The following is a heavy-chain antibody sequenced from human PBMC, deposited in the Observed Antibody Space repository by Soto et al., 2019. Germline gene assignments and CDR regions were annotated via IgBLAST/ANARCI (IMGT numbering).Heavy chain of an antibody. V-gene: IGHV3-23*01. D-gene: IGHD4-17*01. J-gene: IGHJ3*02. CDR1: GFTFSSYA. CDR2: ISGSGGST. CDR3: AKVLRWQNDAFDI. Sequence: EVQLLESGGGLVQPGGSLRLSCAASGFTFSSYAMSWVRQAPGKGLEWVSAISGSGGSTYFADSVKGRFTISRDNSKNTLYLQMNSLRAEDTAVYYCAKVLRWQNDAFDIWGQGTMVTVSS.